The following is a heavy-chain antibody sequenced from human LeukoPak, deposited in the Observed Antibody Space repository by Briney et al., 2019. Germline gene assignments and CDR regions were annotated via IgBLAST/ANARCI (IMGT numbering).Heavy chain of an antibody. V-gene: IGHV4-34*01. CDR2: INHSGST. J-gene: IGHJ4*02. D-gene: IGHD2-2*01. Sequence: KPSETLSLTCAVYGGSFSGYYWSWIRQPPGKGLEWIGEINHSGSTNYNPSLKSRVTISVDTSKNQFSLKLSSVTAADTAVYYCARGRYCSSTSCHGAAADSDYWGQGTLVTVSS. CDR1: GGSFSGYY. CDR3: ARGRYCSSTSCHGAAADSDY.